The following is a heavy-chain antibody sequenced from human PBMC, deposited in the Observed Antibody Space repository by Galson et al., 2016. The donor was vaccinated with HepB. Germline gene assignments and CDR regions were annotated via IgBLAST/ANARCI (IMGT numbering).Heavy chain of an antibody. CDR3: ARAPDYYNSGSYLDS. CDR2: FVPVFGTA. D-gene: IGHD3-10*01. J-gene: IGHJ5*01. V-gene: IGHV1-69*13. CDR1: GGFFSSYS. Sequence: SVKVSCKASGGFFSSYSIAWVRQAPGQGLEWVARFVPVFGTASYAEQFQDRVTITADQSTRTAYMELSSLRSEDTALYYCARAPDYYNSGSYLDSWGQGTLVIVSS.